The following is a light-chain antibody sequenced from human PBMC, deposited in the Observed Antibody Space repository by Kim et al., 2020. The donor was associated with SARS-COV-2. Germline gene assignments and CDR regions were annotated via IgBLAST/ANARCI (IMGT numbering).Light chain of an antibody. J-gene: IGLJ3*02. CDR3: AAWDDSLTGWV. Sequence: GQRVTISCSGSSSNIGSNPVNWYQQLPGTAPKLLVYNNNQRPSGVPDRFSDSKPGTSASLALSGLQSEDEADYYCAAWDDSLTGWVFGGGTKLTVL. V-gene: IGLV1-44*01. CDR1: SSNIGSNP. CDR2: NNN.